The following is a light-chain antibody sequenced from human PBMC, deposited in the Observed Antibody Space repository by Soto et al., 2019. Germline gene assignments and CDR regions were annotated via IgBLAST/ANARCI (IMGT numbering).Light chain of an antibody. Sequence: DLQMTQSPSSLSASVGDRVTITCRASQGISNFLAWYQQKPGKVPKLLIYAASTLQSGVPSRFNASGSGTDFTLTISSLQPEDVATYYCQKYHSAPPGLTFGGGTKVEI. CDR2: AAS. CDR1: QGISNF. V-gene: IGKV1-27*01. CDR3: QKYHSAPPGLT. J-gene: IGKJ4*01.